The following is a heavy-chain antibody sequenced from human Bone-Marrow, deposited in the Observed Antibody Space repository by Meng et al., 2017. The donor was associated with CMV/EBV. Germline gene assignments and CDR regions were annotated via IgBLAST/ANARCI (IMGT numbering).Heavy chain of an antibody. CDR1: GFTFSSYW. J-gene: IGHJ5*02. CDR3: AKPPGEGWFDP. CDR2: INSDGSST. V-gene: IGHV3-74*01. Sequence: GGSLRLSCAASGFTFSSYWMHWVRQAPGKGLVWVSRINSDGSSTSYADSVKGRFTISRDNAKNTLYLQMNSLRAEDTAVYYCAKPPGEGWFDPWGQGTRVTVSS. D-gene: IGHD3-16*01.